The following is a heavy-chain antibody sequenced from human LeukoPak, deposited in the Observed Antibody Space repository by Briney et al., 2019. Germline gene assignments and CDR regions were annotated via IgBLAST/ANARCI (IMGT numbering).Heavy chain of an antibody. J-gene: IGHJ3*02. CDR2: IRYDGSNK. D-gene: IGHD3-9*01. CDR3: AKDSRYFDWNDAFDI. V-gene: IGHV3-30*02. Sequence: GGSLRLSCAASGFTFSSYGMHWVRQAPGKGPEWVAFIRYDGSNKYYADSVKGRFTISRDSSKNTLYLQMNSLRAEDTAVYYCAKDSRYFDWNDAFDIWGQGTMVTVSS. CDR1: GFTFSSYG.